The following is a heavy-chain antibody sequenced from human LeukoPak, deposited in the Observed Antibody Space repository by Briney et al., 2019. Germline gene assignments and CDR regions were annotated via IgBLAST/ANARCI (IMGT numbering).Heavy chain of an antibody. CDR1: GDSISSYY. CDR2: IYYSGST. D-gene: IGHD3-10*01. J-gene: IGHJ4*02. Sequence: SETLSLTCSVSGDSISSYYWSWIRQPPGEGMEWIGHIYYSGSTNYNPSLKSRVTIVADTSKNQFSLKLASVAAADSAVYFCARQYEFWGQGTLVTVSS. CDR3: ARQYEF. V-gene: IGHV4-59*08.